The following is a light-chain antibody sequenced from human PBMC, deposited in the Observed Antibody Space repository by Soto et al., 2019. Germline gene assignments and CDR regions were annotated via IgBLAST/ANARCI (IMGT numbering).Light chain of an antibody. Sequence: QSALTQPAYVSGSPGQSITISCTGLSSAVGGYNYVSWYQQHPGKAPKLMIYDVTNRPSGVSNRFSGSKSGNTASLTISGLQAEDEADYYCSSYTTSNTRYVFGTGTKLTVL. J-gene: IGLJ1*01. CDR3: SSYTTSNTRYV. CDR2: DVT. V-gene: IGLV2-14*01. CDR1: SSAVGGYNY.